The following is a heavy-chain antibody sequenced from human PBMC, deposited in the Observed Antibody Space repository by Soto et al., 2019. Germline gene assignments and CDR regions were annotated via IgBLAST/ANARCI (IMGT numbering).Heavy chain of an antibody. V-gene: IGHV1-3*01. CDR1: GYTFTKYA. J-gene: IGHJ5*02. CDR3: ARGEGYCSGGTCYRWFDP. D-gene: IGHD2-15*01. Sequence: ASVKVSCKASGYTFTKYALHWVRQAPVQRLEWMGWINAGNGNTKYSQKFQGRVTITRDTSASTSYMQLSSLRSEDTAVYYCARGEGYCSGGTCYRWFDPWGQGTLVTVS. CDR2: INAGNGNT.